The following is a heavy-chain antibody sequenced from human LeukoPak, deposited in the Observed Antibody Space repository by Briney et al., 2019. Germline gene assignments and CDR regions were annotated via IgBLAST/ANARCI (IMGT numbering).Heavy chain of an antibody. J-gene: IGHJ3*02. V-gene: IGHV1-18*01. CDR3: ARVGFIGSAGVFDI. Sequence: ASVKVSCKASGYTFNNFGISWVRQAPGQGLEWLGWINAYNGDTNYAQKFQGRVILSTGTSTDTAYMEMRSLRSDDTAVYFCARVGFIGSAGVFDIWVQGTMVTVSS. CDR2: INAYNGDT. D-gene: IGHD1-26*01. CDR1: GYTFNNFG.